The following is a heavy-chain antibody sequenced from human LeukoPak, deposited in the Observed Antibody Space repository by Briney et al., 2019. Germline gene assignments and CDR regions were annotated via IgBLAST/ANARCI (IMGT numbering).Heavy chain of an antibody. D-gene: IGHD3-22*01. CDR1: GGTFSSYA. Sequence: SVKVSCKASGGTFSSYAISWVRQAPGQGLEWMGRIIPIFGTANYAQKFQGRVTITTDESTHTAYMELSSLRSEDTAVYYCARAGYYDSSGYFDYWGEGTLVTVSS. J-gene: IGHJ4*02. V-gene: IGHV1-69*05. CDR3: ARAGYYDSSGYFDY. CDR2: IIPIFGTA.